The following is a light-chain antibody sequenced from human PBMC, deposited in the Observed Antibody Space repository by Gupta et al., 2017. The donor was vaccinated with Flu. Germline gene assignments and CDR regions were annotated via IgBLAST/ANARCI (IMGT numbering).Light chain of an antibody. J-gene: IGLJ2*01. Sequence: SITTSCTGTSSDIGGYNYVSWYQQHPGKAPKLMIYEVSNRPLGVSHRFSGSKSGNTASLTISGLQAEDEADYYCSSYAGSSTTVFGGGTKLTVL. CDR1: SSDIGGYNY. CDR2: EVS. V-gene: IGLV2-14*01. CDR3: SSYAGSSTTV.